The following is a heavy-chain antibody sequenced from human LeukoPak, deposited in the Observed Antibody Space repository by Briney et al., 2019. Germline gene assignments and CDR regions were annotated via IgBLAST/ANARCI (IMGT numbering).Heavy chain of an antibody. J-gene: IGHJ4*02. V-gene: IGHV4-31*03. Sequence: PSETLSLTCTVSGGSISTGGYYWSWIRQHPGKGLERIENIYYSGSTYYSPSLKSRVTMSVDTSKNQFSLTLISVTAADTAVYFCARAAPNYYDSSGSLRNPYFDYWGQGTLVTVSS. D-gene: IGHD3-22*01. CDR1: GGSISTGGYY. CDR3: ARAAPNYYDSSGSLRNPYFDY. CDR2: IYYSGST.